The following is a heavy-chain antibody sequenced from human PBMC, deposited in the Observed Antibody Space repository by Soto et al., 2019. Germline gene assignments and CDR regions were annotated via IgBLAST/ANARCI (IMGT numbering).Heavy chain of an antibody. J-gene: IGHJ4*02. CDR2: IYYSGST. Sequence: SETLSLTCTVSGGSISSYYWSWIRQPPGKGLEWIGYIYYSGSTNYNPSLKSRVTISVDTSKNQFSLKLSSVTAADTAVYYCARGYSSGWYYFDYWGQGTLVTVYS. CDR1: GGSISSYY. D-gene: IGHD6-19*01. CDR3: ARGYSSGWYYFDY. V-gene: IGHV4-59*01.